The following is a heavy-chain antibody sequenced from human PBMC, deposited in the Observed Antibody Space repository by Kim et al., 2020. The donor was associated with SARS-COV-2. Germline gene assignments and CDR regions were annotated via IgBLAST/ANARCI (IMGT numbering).Heavy chain of an antibody. CDR2: INQDGSVK. J-gene: IGHJ4*02. D-gene: IGHD6-13*01. CDR1: GFTLTNSW. CDR3: VRSIAVAGSY. Sequence: GGSLRLSCAASGFTLTNSWMTWVRQAPGKGLEWVANINQDGSVKYPVDSVKGRSTISRDNAKNSVYLQMNSLSGEDTAVYYCVRSIAVAGSYWGQGTLGTVSS. V-gene: IGHV3-7*03.